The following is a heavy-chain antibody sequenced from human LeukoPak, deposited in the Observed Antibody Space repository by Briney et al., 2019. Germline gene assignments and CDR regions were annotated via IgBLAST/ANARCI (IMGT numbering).Heavy chain of an antibody. Sequence: SETLSLTCTVSGGSISSSSYYWGWIRQPPGKGLEWIGSIYYGGSTYYNPSLKSRVTISVDTSKNQFSLKLSSVTAADTAVYYCAREGVRQWLVLGWFDPWGQGTLVTVSS. CDR1: GGSISSSSYY. CDR3: AREGVRQWLVLGWFDP. CDR2: IYYGGST. V-gene: IGHV4-39*07. J-gene: IGHJ5*02. D-gene: IGHD6-19*01.